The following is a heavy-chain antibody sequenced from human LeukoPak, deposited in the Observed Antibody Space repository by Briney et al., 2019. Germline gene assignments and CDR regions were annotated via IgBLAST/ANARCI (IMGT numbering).Heavy chain of an antibody. D-gene: IGHD1-26*01. Sequence: GGSLRLSCAASGFPFSDYCMSWVRQAPGKGLEWVAIIDQGGSDKYYLASVRGRFTISRDNARNSLDLQMDSLRVEDTAIYYCVRDKRVGASLFAYWGQGNPVTVSS. CDR3: VRDKRVGASLFAY. CDR1: GFPFSDYC. V-gene: IGHV3-7*01. J-gene: IGHJ4*02. CDR2: IDQGGSDK.